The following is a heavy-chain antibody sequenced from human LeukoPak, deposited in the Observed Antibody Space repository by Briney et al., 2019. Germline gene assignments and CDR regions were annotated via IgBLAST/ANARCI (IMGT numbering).Heavy chain of an antibody. D-gene: IGHD1-7*01. V-gene: IGHV3-30*18. CDR1: GFTFSSYG. J-gene: IGHJ6*02. CDR2: ISYDGSNK. CDR3: AKENWNYGYYYYYYGMDV. Sequence: PGGSLRLSCAASGFTFSSYGMHWVRQAPGKGLEWVAVISYDGSNKYYADSVKGRFTISRDNSKNTLYLQMNSLRAEGTAVYYCAKENWNYGYYYYYYGMDVWGQGTTVTVSS.